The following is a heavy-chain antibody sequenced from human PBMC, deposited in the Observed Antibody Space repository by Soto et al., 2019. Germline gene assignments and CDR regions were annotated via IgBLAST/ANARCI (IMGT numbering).Heavy chain of an antibody. D-gene: IGHD5-12*01. Sequence: QVQLVQSGAEMKKPGSSVKVSCQASGDFFDSLPINWVRQAPGQGLEWMGRIIPVLGMANYAQKFQGRVMIIADKSTSTVYVELSSLTSEDTAVYYCARELGGYDYLYYYYYMDVWGEGTTVTVSS. CDR2: IIPVLGMA. CDR3: ARELGGYDYLYYYYYMDV. CDR1: GDFFDSLP. V-gene: IGHV1-69*04. J-gene: IGHJ6*03.